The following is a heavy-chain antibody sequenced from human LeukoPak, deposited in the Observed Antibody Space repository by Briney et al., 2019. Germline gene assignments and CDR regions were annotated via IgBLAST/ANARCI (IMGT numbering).Heavy chain of an antibody. CDR2: INPNSGGT. V-gene: IGHV1-2*02. J-gene: IGHJ4*02. CDR1: GYTFTGYY. Sequence: ASVKVSCKASGYTFTGYYMHWVRQAPGQGLEWMGWINPNSGGTNYAQKFQGRVTMTRDTSISTAYMELSRLRSDDTAVYYCARDATLGYYDFWSGYAFKPSPPDYWGQGPLVTVSS. D-gene: IGHD3-3*01. CDR3: ARDATLGYYDFWSGYAFKPSPPDY.